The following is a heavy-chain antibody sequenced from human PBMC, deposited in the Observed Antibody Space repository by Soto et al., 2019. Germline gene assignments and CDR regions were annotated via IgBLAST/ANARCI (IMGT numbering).Heavy chain of an antibody. J-gene: IGHJ4*02. CDR2: IDPSDSYT. CDR3: ARHPGAYSSSWYIDY. D-gene: IGHD6-13*01. V-gene: IGHV5-10-1*01. Sequence: EVQLVQSGAEVKKPGESLRISCKGSGYSFTSYWISWVRQMPGKGLEWMGRIDPSDSYTNYSPSFEGHVTISADKSISTAYLQWSSLKASDTAMFYCARHPGAYSSSWYIDYWGQGTLVTVSS. CDR1: GYSFTSYW.